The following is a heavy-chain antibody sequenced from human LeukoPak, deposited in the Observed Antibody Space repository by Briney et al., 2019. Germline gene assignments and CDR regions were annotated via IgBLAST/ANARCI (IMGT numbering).Heavy chain of an antibody. CDR1: GYNLASYW. CDR2: IFPGDSRT. Sequence: PGESLKTSWEGSGYNLASYWIGRVRQMPAKSLEGMAIIFPGDSRTIYSPSFRGQVTISAAKSISTAYLQWNSLKASDTAMCYCARAYNGNYYWWFDPRGQGTLVTVSS. CDR3: ARAYNGNYYWWFDP. V-gene: IGHV5-51*01. D-gene: IGHD1-26*01. J-gene: IGHJ5*02.